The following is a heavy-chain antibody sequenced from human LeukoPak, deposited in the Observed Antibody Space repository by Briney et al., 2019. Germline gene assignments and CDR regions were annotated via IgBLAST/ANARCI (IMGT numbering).Heavy chain of an antibody. CDR1: GYTFTGYY. Sequence: VASVKVSCKASGYTFTGYYMHWVRQAPGQGLEWMGWINPNSGGTNYAQKFQGRVTMTRDTSISTAYMELSRLRSDDTAVYYCARAHPYYDILTGYPNFDYWGQGTLVAVSS. CDR3: ARAHPYYDILTGYPNFDY. J-gene: IGHJ4*02. CDR2: INPNSGGT. V-gene: IGHV1-2*02. D-gene: IGHD3-9*01.